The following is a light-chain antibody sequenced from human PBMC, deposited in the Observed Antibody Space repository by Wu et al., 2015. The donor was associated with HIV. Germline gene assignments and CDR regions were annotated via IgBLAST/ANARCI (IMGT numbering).Light chain of an antibody. V-gene: IGKV3-20*01. CDR2: AAS. CDR3: HQYGASFRVT. J-gene: IGKJ5*01. Sequence: ENVLTQSPGTLSLSPGESATLSCRASQSVDNNYLAWYQQRSGQAPRLLIYAASSRAAGIPDRFSGSGSGTDFSLTISRLEPEDFALYYCHQYGASFRVTFGQGTRLXIK. CDR1: QSVDNNY.